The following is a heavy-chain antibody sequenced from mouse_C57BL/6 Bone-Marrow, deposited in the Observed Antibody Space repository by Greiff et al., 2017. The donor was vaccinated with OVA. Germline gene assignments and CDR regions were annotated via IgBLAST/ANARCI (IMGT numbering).Heavy chain of an antibody. J-gene: IGHJ3*01. CDR3: AGSDYSSEAY. V-gene: IGHV1-64*01. D-gene: IGHD1-1*01. CDR2: IHPNSGST. Sequence: QVQLQQPGADLVKPGASVKLSCKASGYTFTSYWMHWVKQRPGQGLEWIGMIHPNSGSTYYNEKFKSKATLTVDKSSSTAYMQLSSLTSEDSAVYYCAGSDYSSEAYWGQGTLVTVSA. CDR1: GYTFTSYW.